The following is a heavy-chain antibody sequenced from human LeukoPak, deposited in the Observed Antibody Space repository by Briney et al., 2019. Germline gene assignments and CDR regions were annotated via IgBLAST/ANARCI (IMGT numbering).Heavy chain of an antibody. CDR3: ARFSRITWGDWGDAFDI. Sequence: WVRQAPGKGLEWIGETDDGGNTNYNPSLMSRVIVSMERSKKQFSLVMRSVAAADTAVYYCARFSRITWGDWGDAFDIWGQGTTVIVSS. D-gene: IGHD2-21*02. V-gene: IGHV4-34*01. J-gene: IGHJ3*02. CDR2: TDDGGNT.